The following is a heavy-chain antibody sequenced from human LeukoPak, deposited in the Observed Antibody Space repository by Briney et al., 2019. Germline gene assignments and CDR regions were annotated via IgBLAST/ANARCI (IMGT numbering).Heavy chain of an antibody. CDR1: GGSISSNY. Sequence: SETLSLTCTVSGGSISSNYWSWIRQPAGKGLGWIGRIYTSGSTNYNPSLKSRVTMSVDTSKNQFSLKLSSVTAADTAVYYCARAADDYYDYVWGSYRYPRYHFDYWGQGTLVTVSS. CDR3: ARAADDYYDYVWGSYRYPRYHFDY. V-gene: IGHV4-4*07. J-gene: IGHJ4*02. D-gene: IGHD3-16*02. CDR2: IYTSGST.